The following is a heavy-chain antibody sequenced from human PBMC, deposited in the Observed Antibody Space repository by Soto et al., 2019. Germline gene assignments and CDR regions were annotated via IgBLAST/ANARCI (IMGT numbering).Heavy chain of an antibody. J-gene: IGHJ3*02. CDR1: GYTLTELS. CDR3: ATERPIAAAGTVAFDI. Sequence: ASVKVSCKVSGYTLTELSMHWVRQAPGKGLEWMGGFDPEDGETIYAQKFQGRVTMTEDTSTDTACMELSSLRSEDTAVYYCATERPIAAAGTVAFDIWGQGTMVNVSS. V-gene: IGHV1-24*01. CDR2: FDPEDGET. D-gene: IGHD6-13*01.